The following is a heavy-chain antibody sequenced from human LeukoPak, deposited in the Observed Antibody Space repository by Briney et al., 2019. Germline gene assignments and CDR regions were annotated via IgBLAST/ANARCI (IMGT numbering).Heavy chain of an antibody. D-gene: IGHD3-3*01. CDR3: ARVESGFFDY. V-gene: IGHV3-66*01. CDR2: IYSGDST. J-gene: IGHJ4*02. CDR1: GFAVSSNY. Sequence: GGSLRLSCAASGFAVSSNYMSWVRQAPGKGLEWVSVIYSGDSTYYADFVQDRFTISRDNSKNTLYLQMNSLRAEDTAVYYCARVESGFFDYWGQGTLVTVSS.